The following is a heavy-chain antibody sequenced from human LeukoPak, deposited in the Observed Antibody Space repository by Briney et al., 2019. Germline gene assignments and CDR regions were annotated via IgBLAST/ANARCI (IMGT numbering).Heavy chain of an antibody. Sequence: GASLRLSCAASGFTFSSYAMSWVRQAPGKGLEWVSAISGSGGSTYYADSVKGRFTIFRDNSKNTLYLQMNSLRAEDTAVYYCAKERENYDILTGYLDWGQGTLVTVSS. CDR2: ISGSGGST. V-gene: IGHV3-23*01. CDR1: GFTFSSYA. CDR3: AKERENYDILTGYLD. J-gene: IGHJ4*02. D-gene: IGHD3-9*01.